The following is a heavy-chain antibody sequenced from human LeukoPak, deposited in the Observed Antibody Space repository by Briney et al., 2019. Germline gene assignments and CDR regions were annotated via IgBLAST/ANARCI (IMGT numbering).Heavy chain of an antibody. CDR2: IYYSGST. V-gene: IGHV4-59*01. J-gene: IGHJ3*02. CDR3: AKDRSRFDYGSRGSFDI. D-gene: IGHD3-22*01. CDR1: GDSISSNY. Sequence: PSETLSLTCTVSGDSISSNYWNWIRQPPGKGLEWIGYIYYSGSTNYNPSLKSRLTISLDTSKKQFSLKLSSVTAADTAVYYCAKDRSRFDYGSRGSFDIWGQGTMVTVSS.